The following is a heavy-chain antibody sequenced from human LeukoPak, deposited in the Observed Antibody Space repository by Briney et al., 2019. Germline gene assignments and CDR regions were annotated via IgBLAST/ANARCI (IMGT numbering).Heavy chain of an antibody. CDR3: ARTIPYYYYYMDV. D-gene: IGHD3-3*01. Sequence: SVKVSCKASGGTFSSYTISWVRQAPGQGLEWMGRIIPILGVANYAQKFQGRVTITADKSTSTAYMELSSLRSEDTAVYYCARTIPYYYYYMDVWGKGTTVTVSS. CDR1: GGTFSSYT. CDR2: IIPILGVA. J-gene: IGHJ6*03. V-gene: IGHV1-69*02.